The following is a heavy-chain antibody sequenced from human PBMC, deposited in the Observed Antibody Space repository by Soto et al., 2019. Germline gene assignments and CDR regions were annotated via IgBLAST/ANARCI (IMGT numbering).Heavy chain of an antibody. CDR3: ARVTTYFDY. J-gene: IGHJ4*02. V-gene: IGHV1-18*01. CDR1: GESFTSYG. Sequence: ASVKLTCKASGESFTSYGSSWVRQAPGQGLEWMGWISAYNGNTNYAQKLQGRVTMTTDTSTSTAYMELRSLRSDDTAVYYCARVTTYFDYWGQGTLVTVSS. D-gene: IGHD2-2*01. CDR2: ISAYNGNT.